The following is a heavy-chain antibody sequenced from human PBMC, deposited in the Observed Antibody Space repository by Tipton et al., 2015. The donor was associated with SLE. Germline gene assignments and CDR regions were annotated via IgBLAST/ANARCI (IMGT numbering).Heavy chain of an antibody. Sequence: QSGAEVKKPGASVKVSCKASGYTFTSYAMNWVRQAPGQGLEWMGWINTNTGNPTYAQGFTGRFVFSLDTSVSTAYLQISSLKAEDTAVYYCARDLAKYLLYGMDVWGQGTTVTVSS. V-gene: IGHV7-4-1*02. CDR3: ARDLAKYLLYGMDV. CDR1: GYTFTSYA. J-gene: IGHJ6*02. D-gene: IGHD2-2*01. CDR2: INTNTGNP.